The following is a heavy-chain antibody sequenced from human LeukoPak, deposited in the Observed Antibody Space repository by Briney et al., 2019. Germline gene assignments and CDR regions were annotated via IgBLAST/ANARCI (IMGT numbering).Heavy chain of an antibody. V-gene: IGHV3-48*03. CDR1: GFTFSNYE. CDR3: ARGNELPAAVTRYLDY. CDR2: ISGSGSTI. J-gene: IGHJ4*02. D-gene: IGHD2-2*01. Sequence: PGGSLRLSCAASGFTFSNYEMNWVRQAPGKGLEWVSYISGSGSTIYYPDSLRGRFTISRDNAKNSLYLQMNSLRAEDTAVYYCARGNELPAAVTRYLDYWGQGTLVTVSS.